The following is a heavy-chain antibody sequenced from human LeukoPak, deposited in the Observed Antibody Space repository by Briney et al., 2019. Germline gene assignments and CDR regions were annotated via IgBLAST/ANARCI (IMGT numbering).Heavy chain of an antibody. V-gene: IGHV4-30-2*01. CDR2: IYHSGST. CDR1: GGSISSGGYS. D-gene: IGHD4-17*01. J-gene: IGHJ4*02. CDR3: ARLHGDYEYHVDC. Sequence: NPSETLSLTCAVSGGSISSGGYSWSWIRQPPGKGLEWIGYIYHSGSTYYNPSLKSRVTISVDTSKNQFSLKLSSVTAADTAVYYCARLHGDYEYHVDCWGQGTLVTVSS.